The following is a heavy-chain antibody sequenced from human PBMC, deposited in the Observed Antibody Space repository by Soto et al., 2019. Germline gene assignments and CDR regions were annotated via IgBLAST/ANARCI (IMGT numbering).Heavy chain of an antibody. J-gene: IGHJ4*02. Sequence: QVQLQESGPGLVKPSQTLSLTCTVSGGSISSGGHYWNWIRQHPGKGLEWIGYIYHSGSAYYKPSLKSRVTISVDTPKNQFSLNLGSVAAAYTAVYYCARSYYYDSSGYYYFDYWGQGTLVTVSS. D-gene: IGHD3-22*01. CDR2: IYHSGSA. V-gene: IGHV4-31*03. CDR1: GGSISSGGHY. CDR3: ARSYYYDSSGYYYFDY.